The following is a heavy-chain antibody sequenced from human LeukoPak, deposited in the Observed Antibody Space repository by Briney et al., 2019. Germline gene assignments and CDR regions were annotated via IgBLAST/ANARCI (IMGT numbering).Heavy chain of an antibody. Sequence: SETLSLTCAVYGGSFSGYYWSWIRQPPGKGLEWIGEINHSGSTNYNPSLKSRVTISVDTSKNQFSLKLSSVIAADTAVYYCARGRGIYSSSWYNRFDPWGQGTLVTVSS. CDR2: INHSGST. CDR3: ARGRGIYSSSWYNRFDP. CDR1: GGSFSGYY. V-gene: IGHV4-34*01. J-gene: IGHJ5*02. D-gene: IGHD6-13*01.